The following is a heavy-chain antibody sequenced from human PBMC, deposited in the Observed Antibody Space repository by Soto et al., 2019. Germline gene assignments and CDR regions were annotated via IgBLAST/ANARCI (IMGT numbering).Heavy chain of an antibody. Sequence: EVQLVESGGGLVQPGGSLRLSCAASGFTFSSYDMHWVRQATGKGLEWVSAIGTAGDTYYPGSVKGRFTISRENAKNSLYLQINSLRAGDTAVYYCARSLGPNAFDIWGQGTMVTVSS. CDR3: ARSLGPNAFDI. J-gene: IGHJ3*02. V-gene: IGHV3-13*01. CDR2: IGTAGDT. CDR1: GFTFSSYD.